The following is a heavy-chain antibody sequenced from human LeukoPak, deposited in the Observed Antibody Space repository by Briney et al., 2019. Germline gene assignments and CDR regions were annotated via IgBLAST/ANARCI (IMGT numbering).Heavy chain of an antibody. D-gene: IGHD3-9*01. CDR1: GGSVSSGSYY. CDR3: AREGLYYDILTGYYKGDWFDP. Sequence: SETLSLTCTVSGGSVSSGSYYWSWIRQPPGKGLEWIGYIYYSGSTNYNPSLKSRVTISVDTSKNQFSLKLSSVTAADTAVYYCAREGLYYDILTGYYKGDWFDPWGQGTLVTVSS. V-gene: IGHV4-61*01. CDR2: IYYSGST. J-gene: IGHJ5*02.